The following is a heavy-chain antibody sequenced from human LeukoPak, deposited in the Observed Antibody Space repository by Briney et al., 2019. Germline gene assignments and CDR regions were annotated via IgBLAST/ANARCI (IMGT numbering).Heavy chain of an antibody. D-gene: IGHD1-26*01. CDR2: TQSDGYGK. CDR3: GKHDSASDY. V-gene: IGHV3-30*02. J-gene: IGHJ4*02. CDR1: GFMFSSYG. Sequence: GGSLRLSCVTSGFMFSSYGMHWVRQAPGKGLEWVAFTQSDGYGKDYRDSVKGRFTISRDNSKNTLYLQMNFLRAEDTALYYCGKHDSASDYWGQETLVTVSS.